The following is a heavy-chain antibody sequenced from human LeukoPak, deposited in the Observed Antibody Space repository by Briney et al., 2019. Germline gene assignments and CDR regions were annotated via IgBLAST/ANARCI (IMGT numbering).Heavy chain of an antibody. V-gene: IGHV3-48*03. D-gene: IGHD6-19*01. Sequence: PGGFLRLSCAASGFTFSSYEMNWVRQAPGKGLEWVSYISSSGSTIYYADSVKGRFTISRDNAKNSLYLQMNSLRAEDTAVYYCARGDSSGDYWGQGTLVTVSS. J-gene: IGHJ4*02. CDR3: ARGDSSGDY. CDR1: GFTFSSYE. CDR2: ISSSGSTI.